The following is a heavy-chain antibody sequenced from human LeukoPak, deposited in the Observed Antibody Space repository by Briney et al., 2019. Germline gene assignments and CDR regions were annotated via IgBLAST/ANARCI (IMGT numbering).Heavy chain of an antibody. CDR3: ARDPWGDYAFDI. V-gene: IGHV4-31*03. D-gene: IGHD3-16*01. CDR2: IYYSGST. J-gene: IGHJ3*02. Sequence: PSETLSLTCTVSGGSISSGGYYWSWIRQHPGKGLEWIGYIYYSGSTYYNPSLKSRVTISVDTSKNQFSLKLSSVTAADTAVYYCARDPWGDYAFDIWGQGTMVTVSS. CDR1: GGSISSGGYY.